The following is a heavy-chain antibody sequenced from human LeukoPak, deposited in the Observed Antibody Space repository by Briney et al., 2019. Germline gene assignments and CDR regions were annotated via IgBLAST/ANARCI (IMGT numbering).Heavy chain of an antibody. CDR3: ARGASSSWRDNWFDP. D-gene: IGHD6-13*01. CDR1: GYTFTSYY. J-gene: IGHJ5*02. Sequence: AASVKVSCKASGYTFTSYYMHWVRQAPGQGLERMGIINPSGGSTSYAQKFQGRVTMTRDMSTSTVYMELSSLRSEDTAVYYCARGASSSWRDNWFDPWGQGTLVTVSS. CDR2: INPSGGST. V-gene: IGHV1-46*01.